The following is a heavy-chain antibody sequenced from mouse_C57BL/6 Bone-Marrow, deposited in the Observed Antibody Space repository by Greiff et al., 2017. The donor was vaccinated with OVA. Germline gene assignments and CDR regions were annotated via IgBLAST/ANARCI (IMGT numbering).Heavy chain of an antibody. D-gene: IGHD1-1*02. Sequence: VQLQQSGAELVRPGASVKLSCTASGFNIKDDYMHWVKQRPEQGLEWIGWIDPENGDTEYASKFQGKATITADTSSNTAYLQLSSLTSEDTAVYYCTTFITMYYFDYWGQGTTLTVSS. J-gene: IGHJ2*01. CDR1: GFNIKDDY. CDR3: TTFITMYYFDY. V-gene: IGHV14-4*01. CDR2: IDPENGDT.